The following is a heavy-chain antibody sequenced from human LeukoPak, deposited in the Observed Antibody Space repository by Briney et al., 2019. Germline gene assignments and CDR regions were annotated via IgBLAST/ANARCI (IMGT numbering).Heavy chain of an antibody. CDR1: GGSISSSSYY. J-gene: IGHJ3*02. Sequence: SETLSLTCTVSGGSISSSSYYWGWIRQPPGKGLEWIGSIYYSGNTYYNPSLQSRVTISVDTSKNQFSLKLSSVTAADTAVYNCARQGAGGRAFDIWGQGTMVTVSS. V-gene: IGHV4-39*01. CDR3: ARQGAGGRAFDI. CDR2: IYYSGNT. D-gene: IGHD1-26*01.